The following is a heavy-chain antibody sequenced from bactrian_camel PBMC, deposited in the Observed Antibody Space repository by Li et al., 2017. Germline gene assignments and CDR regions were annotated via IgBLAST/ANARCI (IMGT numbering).Heavy chain of an antibody. CDR2: IASDTSNT. Sequence: DVQLVESGGGLVQPGGSLRISCAAPGFTFSTYGMSWVRQAPGKGLEWVSSIASDTSNTYYADSVKGRFTISRDNAKNTLYLQMNSLRSEDTALYYCVTLHTTYGVNGWGQGTQVTVS. J-gene: IGHJ4*01. D-gene: IGHD2*01. CDR1: GFTFSTYG. CDR3: VTLHTTYGVNG. V-gene: IGHV3S11*01.